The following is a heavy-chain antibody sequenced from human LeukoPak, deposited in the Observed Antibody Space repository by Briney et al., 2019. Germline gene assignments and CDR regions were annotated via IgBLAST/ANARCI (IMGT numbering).Heavy chain of an antibody. J-gene: IGHJ4*02. CDR2: ISYDGSNK. D-gene: IGHD6-13*01. CDR1: GFTFSTHT. Sequence: GRSLRLSCAASGFTFSTHTMHWVRQAPGKGLEWVAVISYDGSNKYYAESVKGRFTISRDNSKNTLDLRMNSLRAEDTAVYYCASSRSSSWHNFDYWGQGTLVTVSS. V-gene: IGHV3-30-3*01. CDR3: ASSRSSSWHNFDY.